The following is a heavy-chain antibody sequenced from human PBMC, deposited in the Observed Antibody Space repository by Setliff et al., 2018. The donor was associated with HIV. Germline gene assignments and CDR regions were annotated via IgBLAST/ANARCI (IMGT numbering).Heavy chain of an antibody. V-gene: IGHV4-61*02. J-gene: IGHJ6*03. CDR2: IYTSGGT. D-gene: IGHD6-6*01. Sequence: TLSLTCTVSGDSISSDSFFWSWIRQPAGKGLEWIGRIYTSGGTNYNPSLKSRVTISIDTSKNQFSLKLSSATAADTAVYYCARDEQLVRGSHYYYYMDVWGKGTTVTVSS. CDR3: ARDEQLVRGSHYYYYMDV. CDR1: GDSISSDSFF.